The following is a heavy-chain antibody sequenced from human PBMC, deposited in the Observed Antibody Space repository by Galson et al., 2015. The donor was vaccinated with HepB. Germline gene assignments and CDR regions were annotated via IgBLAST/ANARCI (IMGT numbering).Heavy chain of an antibody. V-gene: IGHV3-73*01. CDR3: TRLGDFSGYSSR. CDR1: GFTFSGSA. J-gene: IGHJ4*02. D-gene: IGHD6-13*01. CDR2: IRSKANNYAM. Sequence: SLRLSCAASGFTFSGSAIHWVRQASGKGPEWVGRIRSKANNYAMSYVPSLKGRFTISRDDSKNMAYLHMKSLKTEDTAVYYCTRLGDFSGYSSRWGQGTLVTVSS.